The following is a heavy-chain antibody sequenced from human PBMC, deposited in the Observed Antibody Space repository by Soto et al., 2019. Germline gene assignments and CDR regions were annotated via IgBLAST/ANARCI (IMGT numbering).Heavy chain of an antibody. Sequence: GPTLVNPTQTLTLTCTFSGFSLSTTGVGVGWIRQPLGKALEWLALISWDDDKRYSPSLKSRLTITKDTSKNQVVLTMTNMDPVDTATFYCAHSVPGVATIAMAFDYWGQGALVTVSS. CDR3: AHSVPGVATIAMAFDY. CDR1: GFSLSTTGVG. V-gene: IGHV2-5*02. J-gene: IGHJ4*02. D-gene: IGHD5-12*01. CDR2: ISWDDDK.